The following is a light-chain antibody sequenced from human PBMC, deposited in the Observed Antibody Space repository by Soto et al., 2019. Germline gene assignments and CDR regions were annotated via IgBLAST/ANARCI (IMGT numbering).Light chain of an antibody. CDR1: GSDIGAGYD. CDR2: SNA. J-gene: IGLJ1*01. CDR3: QSYDSSLSSYV. Sequence: ALTQPPSVSEAPGQRVTISCTGTGSDIGAGYDVHWYQQLPGAAPKLLIYSNAIRPSGVPDRFSGSKSGTSASLAITGLRAEDEADYYCQSYDSSLSSYVFGTGTKVTVL. V-gene: IGLV1-40*01.